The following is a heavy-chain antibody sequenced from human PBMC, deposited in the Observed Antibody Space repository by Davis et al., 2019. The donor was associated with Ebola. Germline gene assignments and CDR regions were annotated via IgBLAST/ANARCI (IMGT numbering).Heavy chain of an antibody. CDR2: ISAYNGHT. J-gene: IGHJ6*02. D-gene: IGHD4-23*01. Sequence: ASVKVSCKASGYTFTDYGINWVRQAPGQGLEWMAWISAYNGHTNQKEKLQGRVTLTIERSTTTAYMELRNLTSADTAVYYCARERPRSTVVSFYYNGMDVWGQGTTVTVSS. CDR3: ARERPRSTVVSFYYNGMDV. V-gene: IGHV1-18*01. CDR1: GYTFTDYG.